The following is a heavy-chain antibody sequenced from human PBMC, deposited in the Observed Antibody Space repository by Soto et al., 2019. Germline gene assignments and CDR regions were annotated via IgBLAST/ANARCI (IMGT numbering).Heavy chain of an antibody. Sequence: GGSLRLSCAASGFTFSSYSMNWVRQAPGKGLEWVSSISSSSSYIYYADSVKGRFTISRDNAKNSLYLQMNSLRAEDTAVYYCASPIYAGGGTYYYYYMDVWGKGTTVTVSS. D-gene: IGHD1-26*01. CDR1: GFTFSSYS. J-gene: IGHJ6*03. V-gene: IGHV3-21*01. CDR2: ISSSSSYI. CDR3: ASPIYAGGGTYYYYYMDV.